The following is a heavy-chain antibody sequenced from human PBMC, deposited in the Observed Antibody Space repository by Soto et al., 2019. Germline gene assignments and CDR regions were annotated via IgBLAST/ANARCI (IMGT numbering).Heavy chain of an antibody. D-gene: IGHD2-21*02. Sequence: LETLSISWGFYGSSLGCDGWTWIRQAPGKGLEWIGEINHSGTINFDPSLRSRLTISLDTSKKEFSIKLSSVTDADTATYYCARADRTLVTSYSLDVWGQGTTVTVSS. CDR3: ARADRTLVTSYSLDV. J-gene: IGHJ6*02. V-gene: IGHV4-34*01. CDR2: INHSGTI. CDR1: GSSLGCDG.